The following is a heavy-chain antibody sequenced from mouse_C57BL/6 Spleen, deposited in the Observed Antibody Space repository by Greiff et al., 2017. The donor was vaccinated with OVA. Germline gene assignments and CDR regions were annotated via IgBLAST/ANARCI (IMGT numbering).Heavy chain of an antibody. V-gene: IGHV5-16*01. D-gene: IGHD1-1*01. CDR3: ARDLGYYGSSYGYFDY. CDR1: GFTFSDYY. Sequence: EVQLVESEGGLVQPGSSMKLSCTASGFTFSDYYMAWVRQVPEKGLEWVANINYDGSSTYYLDSLKSRFIISRDNAKNILYLQMSSLKSEDTATYYCARDLGYYGSSYGYFDYWGQGTTLTVSS. CDR2: INYDGSST. J-gene: IGHJ2*01.